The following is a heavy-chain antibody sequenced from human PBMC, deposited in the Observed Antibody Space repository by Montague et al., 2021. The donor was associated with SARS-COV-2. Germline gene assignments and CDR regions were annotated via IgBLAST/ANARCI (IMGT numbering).Heavy chain of an antibody. J-gene: IGHJ6*02. CDR3: ARVGRQQLVRLSGMDV. V-gene: IGHV4-39*06. Sequence: SETLSLTCTVSGGSISSSSYYWGWIRQPPGKGLEWIGSIYYSGSTYYNPSLKSRVTISVDTSKNQFPLKLSSATAADTAVYYCARVGRQQLVRLSGMDVWGQGTTVTVSS. D-gene: IGHD6-13*01. CDR1: GGSISSSSYY. CDR2: IYYSGST.